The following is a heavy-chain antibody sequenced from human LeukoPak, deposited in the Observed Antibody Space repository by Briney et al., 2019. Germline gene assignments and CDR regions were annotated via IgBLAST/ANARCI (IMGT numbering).Heavy chain of an antibody. CDR1: GFIFGDHA. CDR3: TRGPIHLSVHNGIDV. V-gene: IGHV3-49*04. CDR2: IRSQAYGGTT. J-gene: IGHJ6*02. D-gene: IGHD5-18*01. Sequence: GQSLRLSCTAFGFIFGDHAMGWVRQAPGKGLEWVSFIRSQAYGGTTEYAASVQGRFTISRDDSGGVAYLQMNNLKPEDTGVYYCTRGPIHLSVHNGIDVWGQGTTVTASS.